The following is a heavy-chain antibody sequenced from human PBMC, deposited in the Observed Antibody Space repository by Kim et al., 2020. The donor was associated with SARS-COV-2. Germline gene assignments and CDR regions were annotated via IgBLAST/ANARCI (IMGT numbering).Heavy chain of an antibody. V-gene: IGHV3-13*01. CDR3: VRGGMPFVVQGFDY. CDR2: IGTAGDT. J-gene: IGHJ4*02. CDR1: GFTFSSYD. D-gene: IGHD1-26*01. Sequence: GGSLRLSCAASGFTFSSYDMHWVRQAPGKGLEWVSAIGTAGDTYYPDSVKGRFTISRENVKDSLYLQMDSLRDGDTAVYYCVRGGMPFVVQGFDYWGQGILVTVSS.